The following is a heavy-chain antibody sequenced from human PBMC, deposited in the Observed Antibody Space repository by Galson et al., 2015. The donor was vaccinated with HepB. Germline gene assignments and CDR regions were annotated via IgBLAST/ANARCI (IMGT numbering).Heavy chain of an antibody. CDR3: AGDLGDGYNFNWFDP. J-gene: IGHJ5*02. Sequence: SLRLSCAASGFTFSSYWMHWVRQAPGKGLVWVPRINSDGSSTSYADSVKGRFTISRDNAKNTLYLQMNSLRAEDTAVYYCAGDLGDGYNFNWFDPWGQGTLVTVSS. CDR1: GFTFSSYW. CDR2: INSDGSST. D-gene: IGHD5-24*01. V-gene: IGHV3-74*01.